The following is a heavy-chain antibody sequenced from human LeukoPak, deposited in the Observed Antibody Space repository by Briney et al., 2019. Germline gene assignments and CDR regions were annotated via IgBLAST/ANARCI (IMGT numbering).Heavy chain of an antibody. D-gene: IGHD1-1*01. J-gene: IGHJ4*02. CDR1: GGSISSYY. V-gene: IGHV4-59*01. CDR2: IYYSGST. CDR3: ARDNNYRFDY. Sequence: SATLSLTCTVSGGSISSYYWSWIRQPPGKGLEWIGYIYYSGSTNYNPSLKSRVTISVDTSKNQFSLKLSSVTAADTAVYYCARDNNYRFDYWGQGTLVTVSS.